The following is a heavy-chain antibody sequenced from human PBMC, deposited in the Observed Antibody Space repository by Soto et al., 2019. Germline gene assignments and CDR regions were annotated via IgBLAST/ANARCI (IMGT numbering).Heavy chain of an antibody. Sequence: QVQLVQSGPEMKKPGASVKVSCKASGYAFRNYGISWVRQAPGEGLERVGWISGYNGQAKSAQKFWGRVTLSTDTSTNTGYMELRSLRSDDTAVYYCARDGRKELWVERLNSMDVWGQGTTVTVSS. CDR3: ARDGRKELWVERLNSMDV. V-gene: IGHV1-18*01. J-gene: IGHJ6*02. D-gene: IGHD1-1*01. CDR2: ISGYNGQA. CDR1: GYAFRNYG.